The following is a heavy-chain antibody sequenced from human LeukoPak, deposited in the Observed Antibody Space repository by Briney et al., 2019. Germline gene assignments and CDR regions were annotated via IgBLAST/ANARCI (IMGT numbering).Heavy chain of an antibody. CDR2: IIHIFGTA. D-gene: IGHD6-13*01. V-gene: IGHV1-69*13. J-gene: IGHJ6*03. Sequence: SVNVSCKASGYTFTSYYINWVRQPPAQGLEWMGGIIHIFGTAHYAPTFQGRVTITADESTSTAYMELSRLRSETTAEYYCAGRQHPHYYYHEDGRGKAITVTTSS. CDR3: AGRQHPHYYYHEDG. CDR1: GYTFTSYY.